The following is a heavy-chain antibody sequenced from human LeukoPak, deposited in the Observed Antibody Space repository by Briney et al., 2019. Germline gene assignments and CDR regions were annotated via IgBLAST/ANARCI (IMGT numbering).Heavy chain of an antibody. CDR1: GGSISSYY. J-gene: IGHJ4*02. CDR3: ARGSSWLPDLY. Sequence: SETLSLTCTVSGGSISSYYWSWIRQPPGKGLEWIGFIYYSGSTNYNPSLKSRVTISVDTSKNQFSLNLTSVTAADTALYYCARGSSWLPDLYWGQGTLVTVSS. D-gene: IGHD6-13*01. CDR2: IYYSGST. V-gene: IGHV4-59*01.